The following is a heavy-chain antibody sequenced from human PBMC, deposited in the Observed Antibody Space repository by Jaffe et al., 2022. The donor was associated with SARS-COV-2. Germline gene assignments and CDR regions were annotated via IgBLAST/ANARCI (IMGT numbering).Heavy chain of an antibody. CDR3: AKAPSQYDSSPDAFHF. D-gene: IGHD3-22*01. Sequence: EVQLLESGGGLVQPGGSLRLSCVASGFTFSAFAMSWVRQAPGKGLEWVSGISGSGGNTYSADSVKGRFTISRDNSQSTLFLQMNSLRADDTAVYYCAKAPSQYDSSPDAFHFWGQGTMVTVSS. CDR2: ISGSGGNT. V-gene: IGHV3-23*01. J-gene: IGHJ3*01. CDR1: GFTFSAFA.